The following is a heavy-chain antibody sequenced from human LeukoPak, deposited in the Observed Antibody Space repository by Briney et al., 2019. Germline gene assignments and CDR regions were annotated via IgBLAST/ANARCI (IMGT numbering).Heavy chain of an antibody. Sequence: PGGSLRLSCAASGFTFSSYSMNWVRQAPGKGLEWVSSISSSSSYIYYAESVKGRFTISRDNAKNSLYLQMNSLRAEDTAVYYCARGGIAAQRRDVFDIWGQGTMFSVSS. V-gene: IGHV3-21*01. J-gene: IGHJ3*02. D-gene: IGHD6-13*01. CDR1: GFTFSSYS. CDR2: ISSSSSYI. CDR3: ARGGIAAQRRDVFDI.